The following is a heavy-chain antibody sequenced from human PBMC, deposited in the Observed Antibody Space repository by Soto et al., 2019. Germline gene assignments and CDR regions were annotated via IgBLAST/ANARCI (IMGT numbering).Heavy chain of an antibody. J-gene: IGHJ3*02. CDR3: ARGGGVGVAGSAAFDM. CDR2: INPATGAA. Sequence: QLHLVQSGAVVKKPGASVTVSCSASGYPVTAYYMHWVRQAPGRGLEWMGGINPATGAAKYTQTFQGRVTTTRDTSTITVFMELSGLTSADTAVFYCARGGGVGVAGSAAFDMWGQGTLVTVSS. V-gene: IGHV1-2*02. D-gene: IGHD3-3*01. CDR1: GYPVTAYY.